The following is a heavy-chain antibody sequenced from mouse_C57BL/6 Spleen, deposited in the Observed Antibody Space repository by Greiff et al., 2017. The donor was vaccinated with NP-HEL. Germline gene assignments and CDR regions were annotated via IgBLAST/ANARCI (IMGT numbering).Heavy chain of an antibody. CDR1: GYSFTDYK. V-gene: IGHV1-39*01. D-gene: IGHD1-1*01. J-gene: IGHJ3*01. CDR2: INPNYGTT. CDR3: ERYEDYYGSSYEGFAY. Sequence: EVQLQQSGPELVKPGASVKISCKASGYSFTDYKMNWVKQSHGKSLEWIGVINPNYGTTSYNQKFKGKATLTVDQSSSTAYMQLNSLTSEDSAVYYCERYEDYYGSSYEGFAYWGQGTLVTVSA.